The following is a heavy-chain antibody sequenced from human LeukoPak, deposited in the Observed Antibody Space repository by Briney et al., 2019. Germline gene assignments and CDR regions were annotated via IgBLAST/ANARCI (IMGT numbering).Heavy chain of an antibody. CDR3: ASEVAVDAFDI. V-gene: IGHV4-59*01. CDR1: GGSISSYY. J-gene: IGHJ3*02. CDR2: IYYSGST. D-gene: IGHD2-15*01. Sequence: SETLSLTCTVSGGSISSYYWSWIRQPPGKGLEWIGHIYYSGSTNYNPSLKSRVTISVDTSKNQFSLKLSSVTAADTAVYYCASEVAVDAFDIWGQGTMVTVSS.